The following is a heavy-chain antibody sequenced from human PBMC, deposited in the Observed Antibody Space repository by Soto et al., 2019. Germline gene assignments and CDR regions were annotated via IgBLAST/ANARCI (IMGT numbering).Heavy chain of an antibody. CDR3: ARGYTSGWYDWFDP. CDR2: ISYSGST. J-gene: IGHJ5*02. D-gene: IGHD6-19*01. CDR1: GVSVSSGSYY. V-gene: IGHV4-61*01. Sequence: SETLSLTCAVYGVSVSSGSYYWNWIRQPPGKGLEWIGCISYSGSTDYNPSLKSRVTMSIDTSKSQFSLKLNSVTAADTALYYCARGYTSGWYDWFDPWGQGTPVTVSS.